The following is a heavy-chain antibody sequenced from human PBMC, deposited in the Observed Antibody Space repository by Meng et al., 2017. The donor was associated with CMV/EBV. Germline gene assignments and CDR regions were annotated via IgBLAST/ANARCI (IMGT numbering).Heavy chain of an antibody. J-gene: IGHJ6*02. D-gene: IGHD1-26*01. Sequence: GSLSLSCTVSGGSISSYYWSWIRQPPGKGLEWIGYIYYSGSTNYNPSLKSRVTISVDTSKNQFSLKLSSVTAADTAVYYCARDPRIVGAPYGMDVWGQGTTVTVSS. V-gene: IGHV4-59*01. CDR1: GGSISSYY. CDR3: ARDPRIVGAPYGMDV. CDR2: IYYSGST.